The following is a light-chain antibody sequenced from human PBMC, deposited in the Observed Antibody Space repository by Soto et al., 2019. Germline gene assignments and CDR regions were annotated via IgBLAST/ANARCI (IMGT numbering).Light chain of an antibody. J-gene: IGKJ1*01. CDR2: AAP. CDR3: QQSYSTHPT. Sequence: DIQMTQSPSSLSASVGDRVTITCRASQSISSYLNWYQQKPGKAPKLLIYAAPSLQSGVPSRFSGSGSGTDFTLTISSLQPEDFETYYCQQSYSTHPTFRNGTKVDI. CDR1: QSISSY. V-gene: IGKV1-39*01.